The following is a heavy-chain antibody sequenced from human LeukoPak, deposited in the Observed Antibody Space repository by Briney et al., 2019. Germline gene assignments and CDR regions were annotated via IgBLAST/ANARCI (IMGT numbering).Heavy chain of an antibody. CDR2: VYYSGST. J-gene: IGHJ4*02. CDR1: GGSLTNYY. D-gene: IGHD3-10*01. Sequence: TLSLTCTVPGGSLTNYYWSWIRQPPGKGLEWIGYVYYSGSTNYNPSLKSRVTIAVDTSKNQFSLKLSSVTAADTAVYYCAATMVRGVHTHFDYWGQGTLVTVSS. CDR3: AATMVRGVHTHFDY. V-gene: IGHV4-59*08.